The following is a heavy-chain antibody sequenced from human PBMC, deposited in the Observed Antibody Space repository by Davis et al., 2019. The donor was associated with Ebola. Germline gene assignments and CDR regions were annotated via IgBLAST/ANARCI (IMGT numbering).Heavy chain of an antibody. Sequence: SQTLSLTCAVYGGSFSGYYWSWIRQPPGKGLEWIGDINHSGSTNYNPSLKSRVTISVDTSKNQFSLKLSSVTAADTAVYYCARLKQQLDPGWFDPWGQGTLVTVSS. D-gene: IGHD6-13*01. CDR2: INHSGST. V-gene: IGHV4-34*01. CDR1: GGSFSGYY. J-gene: IGHJ5*02. CDR3: ARLKQQLDPGWFDP.